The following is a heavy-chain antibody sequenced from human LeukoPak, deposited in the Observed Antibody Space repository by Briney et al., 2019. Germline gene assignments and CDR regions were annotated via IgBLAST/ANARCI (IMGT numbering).Heavy chain of an antibody. J-gene: IGHJ4*02. Sequence: GGSLRISCAASGFTFSTYWMHWVRQAPGKGLVWVSRINTDGITTTYADSVKGRFTISRDNAKNTLYLQMNSLRAEDTAVYYCARVSTGYGQGVDYWGQGTLVTVSS. V-gene: IGHV3-74*01. CDR1: GFTFSTYW. D-gene: IGHD5-18*01. CDR2: INTDGITT. CDR3: ARVSTGYGQGVDY.